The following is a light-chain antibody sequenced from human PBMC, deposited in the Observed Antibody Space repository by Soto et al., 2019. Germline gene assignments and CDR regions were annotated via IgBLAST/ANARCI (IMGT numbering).Light chain of an antibody. V-gene: IGLV2-14*01. J-gene: IGLJ2*01. Sequence: QSALTQSASVSGSPGQSITISCTGTSSDIGGYNYVSWYQQHPDKAPKPMIFEVSNRPSGVSNRFSGSKSGNTASLTISGLLPEDEADYYCSSYTTSSTVAFGGGTKLTVL. CDR1: SSDIGGYNY. CDR2: EVS. CDR3: SSYTTSSTVA.